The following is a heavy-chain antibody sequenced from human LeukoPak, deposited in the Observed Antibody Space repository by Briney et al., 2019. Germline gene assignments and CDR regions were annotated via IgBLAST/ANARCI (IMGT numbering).Heavy chain of an antibody. CDR1: GFTFSSYW. J-gene: IGHJ4*02. D-gene: IGHD3-22*01. CDR2: IKQDGSEN. CDR3: ARDRNAYDSSDY. Sequence: SGGSLRLSCAASGFTFSSYWMSWVRQAPGEGLEWVANIKQDGSENYYVDSVRSRFTISRDNAKNSLYLQMNNVRAEDTAVYYCARDRNAYDSSDYWGQGTLVTVSS. V-gene: IGHV3-7*04.